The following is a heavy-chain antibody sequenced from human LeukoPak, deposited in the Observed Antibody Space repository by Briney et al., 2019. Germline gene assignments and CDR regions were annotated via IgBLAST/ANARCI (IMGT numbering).Heavy chain of an antibody. J-gene: IGHJ3*02. CDR3: ASSPTLYGSGSYGRGAFDI. CDR2: IGGSGGST. V-gene: IGHV3-23*01. Sequence: TGGSLRLSCAASGFSFNSYAMSWVRQAPGKGLEWVSAIGGSGGSTYYADSVKGRFTISRDNSKNTLYLQMNSLRAEDTAVYYCASSPTLYGSGSYGRGAFDIWGQGTMVTVSS. CDR1: GFSFNSYA. D-gene: IGHD3-10*01.